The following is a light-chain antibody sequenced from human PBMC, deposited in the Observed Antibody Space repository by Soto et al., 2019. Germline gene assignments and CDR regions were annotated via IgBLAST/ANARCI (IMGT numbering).Light chain of an antibody. J-gene: IGKJ1*01. CDR3: QQYDSSPRT. CDR2: GAS. V-gene: IGKV3-20*01. CDR1: QSVSSSY. Sequence: EIVLTPSPATLSLSPGERATLSCRASQSVSSSYLAWYQQKPGQAPRLLIYGASSRATGIPDRFSGSGSGTDFTLTIYRLEPEDFAVYYCQQYDSSPRTFGQGTKVDIK.